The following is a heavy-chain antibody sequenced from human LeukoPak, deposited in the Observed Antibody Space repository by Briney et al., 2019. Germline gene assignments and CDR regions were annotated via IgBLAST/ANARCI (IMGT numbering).Heavy chain of an antibody. Sequence: ASVKVSCTASGYTFTSYYMYWVRQAPGQGLEWMGIINPSGGSTSYAQKFQGRVTMTRDTSTSTVYMELSSLRSEDTAVYYCARDYHDAFDIWGQGTMVTVSS. V-gene: IGHV1-46*01. J-gene: IGHJ3*02. D-gene: IGHD3-16*02. CDR1: GYTFTSYY. CDR3: ARDYHDAFDI. CDR2: INPSGGST.